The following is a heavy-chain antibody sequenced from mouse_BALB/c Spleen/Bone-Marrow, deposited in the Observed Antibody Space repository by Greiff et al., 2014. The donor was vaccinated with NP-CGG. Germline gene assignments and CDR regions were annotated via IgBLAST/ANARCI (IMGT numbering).Heavy chain of an antibody. CDR1: GFNIKDTY. J-gene: IGHJ4*01. D-gene: IGHD2-14*01. V-gene: IGHV14-3*02. CDR2: IDPANGNT. CDR3: AQGYDWAMDY. Sequence: EVQLQQSGAELGKPGASVKLSCTASGFNIKDTYMHWVKQRPEQGLEWIGRIDPANGNTKYDPKFQGKATITADTSYNTAYLQLNSLTSEDTAVYYCAQGYDWAMDYWGQGTSVTVSS.